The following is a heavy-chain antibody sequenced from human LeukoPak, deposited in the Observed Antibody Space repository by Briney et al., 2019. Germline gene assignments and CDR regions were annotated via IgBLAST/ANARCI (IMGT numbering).Heavy chain of an antibody. Sequence: PGRSLRLSCAASGFTFSSYGMHWVRQAPGKGLEWVAVISYDGSNKYYADSVKGRFTISRDNSKNTLYLQMNSLRAEDTAVYYCARARRRTKGYYYYYYMDVWGKGTTVTVSS. V-gene: IGHV3-30*03. CDR2: ISYDGSNK. J-gene: IGHJ6*03. CDR1: GFTFSSYG. CDR3: ARARRRTKGYYYYYYMDV.